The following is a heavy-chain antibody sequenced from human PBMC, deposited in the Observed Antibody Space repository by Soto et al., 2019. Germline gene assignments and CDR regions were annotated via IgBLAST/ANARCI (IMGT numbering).Heavy chain of an antibody. Sequence: LGESLKISCKGSGYSFTSYWISWVRQMPGKGLEWMGRIDPSDSYTNYSPSFQGHVTISADKSNSTAYLQWSSLKASDTAMYYCARGAAYSSSYYYGMDVWGQGTTVTVSS. J-gene: IGHJ6*02. V-gene: IGHV5-10-1*01. CDR2: IDPSDSYT. CDR3: ARGAAYSSSYYYGMDV. CDR1: GYSFTSYW. D-gene: IGHD6-13*01.